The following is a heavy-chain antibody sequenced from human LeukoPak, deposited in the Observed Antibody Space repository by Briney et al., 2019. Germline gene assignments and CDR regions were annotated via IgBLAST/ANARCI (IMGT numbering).Heavy chain of an antibody. CDR2: IYTSGST. CDR3: ARDSYHYDFWSGYPPDAFDI. CDR1: GGSISSGSYY. V-gene: IGHV4-61*02. J-gene: IGHJ3*02. D-gene: IGHD3-3*01. Sequence: SEALSLTCTVSGGSISSGSYYWSWIRQPAGEGLEWIGRIYTSGSTNYNPSLKSRVTISVDTSKNRFSLKLSSVTAADTAVYYCARDSYHYDFWSGYPPDAFDIWGQGTMVTVSS.